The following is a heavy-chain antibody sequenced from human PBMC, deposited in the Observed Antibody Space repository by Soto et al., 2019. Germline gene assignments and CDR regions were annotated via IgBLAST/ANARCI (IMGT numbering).Heavy chain of an antibody. J-gene: IGHJ4*02. D-gene: IGHD3-16*02. V-gene: IGHV3-23*01. CDR1: GFTFTTNA. CDR2: IGGSGTAK. Sequence: PGGSLRLSCAASGFTFTTNAMTWVRQVPGKGPEWVASIGGSGTAKYYADSVKGRFTISRDNSRNTVFLQMDNLRAEDSATYYCARAQFPGRHPTVVPLSDWGQGTPVTVSS. CDR3: ARAQFPGRHPTVVPLSD.